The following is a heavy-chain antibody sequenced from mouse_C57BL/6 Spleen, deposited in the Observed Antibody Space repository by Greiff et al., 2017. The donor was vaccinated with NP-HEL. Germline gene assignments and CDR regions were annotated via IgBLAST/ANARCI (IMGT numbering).Heavy chain of an antibody. CDR2: ISSGGSYT. J-gene: IGHJ3*01. Sequence: EVQRVESGGDLVKPGGSLKLSCAASGFTFSSYGMSWVRQTPDKRLEWVATISSGGSYTYYPDSVKGRFTISRDNAKNTLYLQMSSLKSEDTAMYYCARDDYDVWFAYWGQGTLVTVSA. CDR3: ARDDYDVWFAY. D-gene: IGHD2-4*01. V-gene: IGHV5-6*01. CDR1: GFTFSSYG.